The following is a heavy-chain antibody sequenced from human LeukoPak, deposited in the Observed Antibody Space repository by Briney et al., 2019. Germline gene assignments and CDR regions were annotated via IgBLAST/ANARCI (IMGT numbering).Heavy chain of an antibody. D-gene: IGHD2-21*01. CDR2: VYKDGKM. J-gene: IGHJ4*02. CDR1: GFTVSSTY. CDR3: ASRHCSGGDCYFAGADPFDH. Sequence: GGSLRLSCAASGFTVSSTYMSWVRHSPGKGLEWVSVVYKDGKMFYIDSVKGRFAISRDTSKNTVYLQMNNLRAEDTAVYYCASRHCSGGDCYFAGADPFDHWGQGTLVTVSS. V-gene: IGHV3-53*01.